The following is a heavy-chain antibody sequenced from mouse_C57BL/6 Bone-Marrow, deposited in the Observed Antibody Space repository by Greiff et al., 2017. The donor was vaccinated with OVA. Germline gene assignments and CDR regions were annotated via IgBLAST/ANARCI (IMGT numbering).Heavy chain of an antibody. V-gene: IGHV5-9*01. CDR2: ISGGGGNT. Sequence: DVMLVESGGGLVKPGGSLKLSCAASGFTFSSYTMSWVRQTPEKRLEWVATISGGGGNTYYPDSVKGRFTISRDNAKNTLYLQMSSLRSEDTALYYCARQRGSSGYFAWFAYWGQGTLVTVSA. CDR3: ARQRGSSGYFAWFAY. J-gene: IGHJ3*01. D-gene: IGHD3-2*02. CDR1: GFTFSSYT.